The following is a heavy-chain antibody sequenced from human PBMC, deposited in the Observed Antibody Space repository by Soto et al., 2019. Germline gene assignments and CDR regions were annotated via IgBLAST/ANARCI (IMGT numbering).Heavy chain of an antibody. CDR1: AYTFTSYY. Sequence: SVKVSCKASAYTFTSYYMHWVRQAPRQGLEWMGIINPSGGSTSYAQKFQGRVTMTRDTSTSTVYMELSSLRSEDTAVYYCARVAPGIAAAGPRIAFDPWGQGTLVTVSS. V-gene: IGHV1-46*01. D-gene: IGHD6-13*01. J-gene: IGHJ5*02. CDR2: INPSGGST. CDR3: ARVAPGIAAAGPRIAFDP.